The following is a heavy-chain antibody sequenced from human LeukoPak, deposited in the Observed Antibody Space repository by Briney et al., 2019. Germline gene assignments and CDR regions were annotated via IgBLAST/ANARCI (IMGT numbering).Heavy chain of an antibody. D-gene: IGHD3-10*01. CDR2: TCYDGKNK. CDR1: VFTFSSYV. J-gene: IGHJ6*02. V-gene: IGHV3-33*01. Sequence: GRSLRLSCAASVFTFSSYVVHWVRQAPGKGREWVAVTCYDGKNKYFADSVKGRFTISRDNSKNTLYLQMNSLRAEDTAVYYCARDLLLWFRETSYAMDVWGQGTTVTVSS. CDR3: ARDLLLWFRETSYAMDV.